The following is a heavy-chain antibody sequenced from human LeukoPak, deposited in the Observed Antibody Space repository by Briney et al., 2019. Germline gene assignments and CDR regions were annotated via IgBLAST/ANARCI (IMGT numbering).Heavy chain of an antibody. V-gene: IGHV3-21*01. CDR3: ARAPRGSGWSHFFN. CDR1: GFTFSSYS. CDR2: ISSSSSYI. J-gene: IGHJ4*02. D-gene: IGHD6-19*01. Sequence: GGSLRLSCAASGFTFSSYSMNWVRQAPGKGLEWVPSISSSSSYISYADSVEGRFTISRDNAKNSLYLQMNSLRVEDTAVYYCARAPRGSGWSHFFNWGQGTLVTVSS.